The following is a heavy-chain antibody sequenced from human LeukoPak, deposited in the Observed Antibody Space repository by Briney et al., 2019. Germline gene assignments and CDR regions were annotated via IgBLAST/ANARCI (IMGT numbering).Heavy chain of an antibody. CDR2: IYSGGST. V-gene: IGHV3-66*01. Sequence: GGSLRLSCAASGFTVSSNYMSWVRQAPGKGLEWVSVIYSGGSTYYADSVKGRFIISRDNSKNTLYLQMNSLRAEDTAVYSCAREGIWFGPNAGGFDYWGQGTLVTVSS. D-gene: IGHD3-10*01. J-gene: IGHJ4*02. CDR3: AREGIWFGPNAGGFDY. CDR1: GFTVSSNY.